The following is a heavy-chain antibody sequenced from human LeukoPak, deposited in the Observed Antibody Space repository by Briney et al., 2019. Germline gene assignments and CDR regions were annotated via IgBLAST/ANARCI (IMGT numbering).Heavy chain of an antibody. V-gene: IGHV3-21*01. CDR3: ARGSTAMAFDY. Sequence: GGSLRLSCAASGFTFSSYSMNWVCQAPGKGLEWVSSISSSSSYIYYADSVKGRFTISRDNAKNSLYLQMNSLRAEDTAVYYCARGSTAMAFDYWGQGTLVTVSS. J-gene: IGHJ4*02. D-gene: IGHD5-18*01. CDR1: GFTFSSYS. CDR2: ISSSSSYI.